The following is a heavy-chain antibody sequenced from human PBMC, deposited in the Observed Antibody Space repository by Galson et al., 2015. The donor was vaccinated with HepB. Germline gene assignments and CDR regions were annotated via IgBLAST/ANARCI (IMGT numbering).Heavy chain of an antibody. CDR2: ISWNSGSI. CDR1: GFTFDDYA. J-gene: IGHJ4*02. D-gene: IGHD1-26*01. V-gene: IGHV3-9*01. Sequence: SLRLSCAASGFTFDDYAMHWVRQAPGKGLEWVSGISWNSGSIGYADSVKGRFTISRDNAKNSLYLQMNSLRAEDTALYYCAKDVSGSYWDYFGYWGQGTLVTVSS. CDR3: AKDVSGSYWDYFGY.